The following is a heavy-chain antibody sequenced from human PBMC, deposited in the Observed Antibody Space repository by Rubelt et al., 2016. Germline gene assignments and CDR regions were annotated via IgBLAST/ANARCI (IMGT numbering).Heavy chain of an antibody. Sequence: QVQLVQSGAEVKKPGSSVKVSCKASGGTFSSYAISWVRQAPGQGLVWMGGIIPIFGTANYAQKFQGRVTMTEDTSTDTAYMELSSLRSEDTAVYYCATALHSGYDSSGYYHGYFDYWGQGTLVTVSS. D-gene: IGHD3-22*01. CDR3: ATALHSGYDSSGYYHGYFDY. V-gene: IGHV1-69*06. CDR2: IIPIFGTA. J-gene: IGHJ4*02. CDR1: GGTFSSYA.